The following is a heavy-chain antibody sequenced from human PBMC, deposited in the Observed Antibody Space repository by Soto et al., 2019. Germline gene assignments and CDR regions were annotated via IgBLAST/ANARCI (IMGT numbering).Heavy chain of an antibody. CDR3: SYSSSWFHYYGMDV. J-gene: IGHJ6*02. CDR2: VFFSGST. D-gene: IGHD6-13*01. CDR1: GGSINSDY. Sequence: SETLSLTCTVSGGSINSDYWSWIRQSPGKGLEWIGYVFFSGSTNYNHSFKSRVTISVDTSKNQIYLRVTSVTAADTAVYYCSYSSSWFHYYGMDVWGQGTTVTVSS. V-gene: IGHV4-59*03.